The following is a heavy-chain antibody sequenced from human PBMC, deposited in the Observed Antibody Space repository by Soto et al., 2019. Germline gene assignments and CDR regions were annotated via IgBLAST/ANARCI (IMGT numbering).Heavy chain of an antibody. V-gene: IGHV2-5*02. D-gene: IGHD7-27*01. J-gene: IGHJ4*02. CDR1: GFSLSTSGVG. CDR2: IYWDDDK. Sequence: QITLKESGPPRVKPTQTLTLTCTFSGFSLSTSGVGVGWIRQTPGKALEWLAVIYWDDDKRYSPSLKSRLTIAKXXYXNXXVLTMAYMDPLDTGTYFCAHRGYMNGNWDRGYFDYWGQGSLVTVSS. CDR3: AHRGYMNGNWDRGYFDY.